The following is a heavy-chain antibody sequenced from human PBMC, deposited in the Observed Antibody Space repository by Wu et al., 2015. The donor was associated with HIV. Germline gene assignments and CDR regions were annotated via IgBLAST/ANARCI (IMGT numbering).Heavy chain of an antibody. V-gene: IGHV1-18*01. D-gene: IGHD1-1*01. CDR3: ARALGYNFGDAFDI. Sequence: QVQLVQSGAEVKKPGASVKVSCKASGYIFSSYGISWVRQAPGQGLEWMGWISPYNGNTDYAQNFQGRFTMTTDTSTSTAYMELSSLRSEDTAMYYCARALGYNFGDAFDIWGQGTMVTVSS. CDR2: ISPYNGNT. J-gene: IGHJ3*02. CDR1: GYIFSSYG.